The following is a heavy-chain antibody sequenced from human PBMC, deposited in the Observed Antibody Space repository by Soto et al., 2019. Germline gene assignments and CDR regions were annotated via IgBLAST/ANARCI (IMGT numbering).Heavy chain of an antibody. Sequence: EVQLVESGGGLVQPGRSLRLSCAASGFTFDDYAMHWVRQAPGKGLEWVSGISWNSGSIGYADSVKGRFTISRDNAKNSLYLQMNSLRAEDTALYYCAKDTGWGSTIGLDYLGQGTLVTVSS. CDR3: AKDTGWGSTIGLDY. J-gene: IGHJ4*02. D-gene: IGHD3-16*01. CDR1: GFTFDDYA. V-gene: IGHV3-9*01. CDR2: ISWNSGSI.